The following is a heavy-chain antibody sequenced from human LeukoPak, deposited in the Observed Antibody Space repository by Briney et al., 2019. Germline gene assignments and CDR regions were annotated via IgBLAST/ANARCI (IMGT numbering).Heavy chain of an antibody. CDR3: ARRGGTVVGDTGYHYWYFDN. J-gene: IGHJ4*02. CDR1: GGSISSYY. CDR2: ISDSGST. Sequence: SETLSLTCTVSGGSISSYYWSWVRQFPGKGLEWIGYISDSGSTNYSPSLESRVTISVDTSKNKFFLILSSVTAVDTAVYYCARRGGTVVGDTGYHYWYFDNWGQGTLVTVSS. D-gene: IGHD5-12*01. V-gene: IGHV4-59*08.